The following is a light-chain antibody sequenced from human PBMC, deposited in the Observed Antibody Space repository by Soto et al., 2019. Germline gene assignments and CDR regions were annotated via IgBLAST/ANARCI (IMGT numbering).Light chain of an antibody. V-gene: IGKV1-5*03. CDR1: RTFSSG. CDR3: QHYNSYSEA. J-gene: IGKJ1*01. CDR2: KAS. Sequence: DIQMTHLPSTLLGSEGNRVTITCGASRTFSSGLAWYQQKPGKAPKLLIYKASTLKSGVPSRFSGSGSGTEFTLTISSLQPDDFATYYCQHYNSYSEAFGQGTKVELK.